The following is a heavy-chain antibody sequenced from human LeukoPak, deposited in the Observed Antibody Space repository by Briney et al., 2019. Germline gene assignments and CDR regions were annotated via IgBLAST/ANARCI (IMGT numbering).Heavy chain of an antibody. D-gene: IGHD2-15*01. CDR2: VTDTGGNT. J-gene: IGHJ4*02. V-gene: IGHV3-23*01. CDR3: AKGTVRSCSGPSCYPLDS. Sequence: GGSLRLSCAASGFTFSSYAMTWVRQAPVEGLEWLSVVTDTGGNTYHADSVKGRFTISRDNSKNTVYLEMNSLRVEDTAVYYCAKGTVRSCSGPSCYPLDSWGQGTLVTVSS. CDR1: GFTFSSYA.